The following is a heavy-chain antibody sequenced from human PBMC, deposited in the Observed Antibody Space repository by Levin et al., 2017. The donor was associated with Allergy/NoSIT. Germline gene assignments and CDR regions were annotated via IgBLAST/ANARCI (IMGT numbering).Heavy chain of an antibody. CDR3: AKGITIFGVGRLDN. Sequence: SCAASGFTFRNYAMNWVRQAAGKGLEWVSGITGDAEDTHYADSVKGRFTISRDNSKNTVYLQMNRLRADDTAIYYCAKGITIFGVGRLDNWGQGTPVTVSS. V-gene: IGHV3-23*01. J-gene: IGHJ4*02. D-gene: IGHD3-3*01. CDR2: ITGDAEDT. CDR1: GFTFRNYA.